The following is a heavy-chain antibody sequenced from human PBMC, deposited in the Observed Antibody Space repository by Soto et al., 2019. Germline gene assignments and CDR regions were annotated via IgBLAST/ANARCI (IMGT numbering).Heavy chain of an antibody. CDR2: TYYRSKWYN. D-gene: IGHD2-2*01. CDR3: ARGGGSGYCSSTSCPRLYYFDY. Sequence: SQTLSLTCAISGDNVSSNSVAWHWIRQSPSRGLEWLGRTYYRSKWYNDYAVSVKSRITINPDTSKNQFSLQLTSVTPEDTAVYYCARGGGSGYCSSTSCPRLYYFDYWGQGTLVTVSS. J-gene: IGHJ4*02. V-gene: IGHV6-1*01. CDR1: GDNVSSNSVA.